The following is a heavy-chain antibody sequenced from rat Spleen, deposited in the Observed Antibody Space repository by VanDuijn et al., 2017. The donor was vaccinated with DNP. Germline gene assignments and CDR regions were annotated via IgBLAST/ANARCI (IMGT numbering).Heavy chain of an antibody. CDR3: ARHVLPLRVWDY. Sequence: EVQLVESGGGLVQPGRSLKLSCAASGFTFSDYYMAWVRQAPTKGLEWVAYIRFDGATTYYGDSVKGRFTISRDNAKNTLYLQINSLRSEDMATYYCARHVLPLRVWDYWGQGVMVTVSS. V-gene: IGHV5-22*01. CDR1: GFTFSDYY. CDR2: IRFDGATT. J-gene: IGHJ2*01. D-gene: IGHD1-4*01.